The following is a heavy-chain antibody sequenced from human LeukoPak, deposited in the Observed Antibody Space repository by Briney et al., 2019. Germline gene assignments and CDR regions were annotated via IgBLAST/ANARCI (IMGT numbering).Heavy chain of an antibody. Sequence: PSETLSLTCTVSGGSISGYYWTWIRQPPGKGLEWIGFIYYSGSTNYNPSLKSRVTISVDTSKNQFSLKLSSVTAADTAVYYCARGRGSSSWYDPWGQGTLVTVSS. CDR2: IYYSGST. CDR1: GGSISGYY. CDR3: ARGRGSSSWYDP. D-gene: IGHD6-13*01. J-gene: IGHJ5*02. V-gene: IGHV4-59*12.